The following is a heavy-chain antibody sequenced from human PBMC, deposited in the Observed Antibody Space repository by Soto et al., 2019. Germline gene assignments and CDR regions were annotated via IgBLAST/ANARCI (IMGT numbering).Heavy chain of an antibody. Sequence: GGSLRLSCAASGFTFSSYAMHWVRQAPGKGLEWVAVVSYDGSNKYYADSVKGRFTISRDNSKNTLYLQMNSLRAEDTAVYYCARPLNSSSYAFDIWGQGTMVTVSS. V-gene: IGHV3-30-3*01. J-gene: IGHJ3*02. D-gene: IGHD6-6*01. CDR1: GFTFSSYA. CDR3: ARPLNSSSYAFDI. CDR2: VSYDGSNK.